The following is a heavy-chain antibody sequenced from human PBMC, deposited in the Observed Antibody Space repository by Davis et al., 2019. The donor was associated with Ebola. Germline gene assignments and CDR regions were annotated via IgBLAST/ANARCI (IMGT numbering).Heavy chain of an antibody. Sequence: PSETLSLTCAVYGGSFSGYYWSWIRQPPGKGLEWIGEINHSGSTNYNPSLKSRVTISVDTSKNQFSLKLSSVTAADTAVYYCASDERVVPAANWGQGTLVTVSS. CDR1: GGSFSGYY. CDR3: ASDERVVPAAN. D-gene: IGHD2-2*01. V-gene: IGHV4-34*01. J-gene: IGHJ4*02. CDR2: INHSGST.